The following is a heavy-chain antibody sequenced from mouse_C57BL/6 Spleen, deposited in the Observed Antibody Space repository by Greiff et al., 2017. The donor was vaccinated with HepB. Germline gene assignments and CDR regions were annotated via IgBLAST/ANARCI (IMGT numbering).Heavy chain of an antibody. J-gene: IGHJ2*01. CDR1: GYAFSSSW. V-gene: IGHV1-82*01. Sequence: QVQLQQSGPELVKPGASVKISCKASGYAFSSSWMNWVKQRPGKGLEWIGRIYPGDGDTNYNGKFKGKATLTADKSSSTAYMQLSSLTSEDSAVYFCARGGDGGKYWGQGTTLTVSS. D-gene: IGHD2-3*01. CDR3: ARGGDGGKY. CDR2: IYPGDGDT.